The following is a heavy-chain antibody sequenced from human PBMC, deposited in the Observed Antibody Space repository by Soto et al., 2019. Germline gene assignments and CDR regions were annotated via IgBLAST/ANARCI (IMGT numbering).Heavy chain of an antibody. J-gene: IGHJ6*02. CDR2: TYYRSKWYN. CDR3: VMVRTKELSGGMDV. CDR1: GDSVSSNSAA. Sequence: SQTLSLTCAISGDSVSSNSAAWTWIRQSPSRGLEWLGRTYYRSKWYNDYAVSVKSRITINPDTSKNQFSLQLNSVTPEDTAVYYCVMVRTKELSGGMDVWGQGTTVTVSS. D-gene: IGHD3-10*01. V-gene: IGHV6-1*01.